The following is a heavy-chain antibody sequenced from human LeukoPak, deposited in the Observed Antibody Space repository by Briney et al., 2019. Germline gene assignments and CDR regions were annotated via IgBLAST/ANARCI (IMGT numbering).Heavy chain of an antibody. J-gene: IGHJ4*02. Sequence: ASVKVSCKASGGTFSSYAISWVRQAPGQGLEWMGWINAYHGNTNYAQKLQGRVTLTTDTSTSTAYMELKSLRSDDTAVYYCARDGGDLDYWGQGTLVTVSS. D-gene: IGHD2-21*02. CDR2: INAYHGNT. CDR3: ARDGGDLDY. V-gene: IGHV1-18*01. CDR1: GGTFSSYA.